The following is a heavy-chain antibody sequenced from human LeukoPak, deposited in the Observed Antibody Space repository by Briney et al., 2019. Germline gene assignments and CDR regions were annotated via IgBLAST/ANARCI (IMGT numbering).Heavy chain of an antibody. CDR3: ARGDGGYCSGGSCYSYMWFDP. J-gene: IGHJ5*02. CDR2: IYYSGST. V-gene: IGHV4-59*01. D-gene: IGHD2-15*01. CDR1: GGSISSYY. Sequence: PSETLSLTCTVSGGSISSYYWSWIRQPPGKGLEWIGYIYYSGSTNYNPSLKSRVTISVDTSKNQFSLMLSSVTAADTAVYYCARGDGGYCSGGSCYSYMWFDPWGQGTLVTVSS.